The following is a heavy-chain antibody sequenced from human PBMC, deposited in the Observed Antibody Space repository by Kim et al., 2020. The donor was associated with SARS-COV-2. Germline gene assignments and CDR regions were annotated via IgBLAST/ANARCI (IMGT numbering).Heavy chain of an antibody. Sequence: GGSLRLSCEVSGFSFRDYAMHWVRQAPGKGLEWMAVIWFDGSEKYYADSMRGRFTISRDNSKNTLDLQMNSLSAEDTAVYYCVRAPNGGQIQNLHYMDVWGKGTTVTVSS. J-gene: IGHJ6*03. CDR3: VRAPNGGQIQNLHYMDV. CDR1: GFSFRDYA. D-gene: IGHD3-16*01. V-gene: IGHV3-33*01. CDR2: IWFDGSEK.